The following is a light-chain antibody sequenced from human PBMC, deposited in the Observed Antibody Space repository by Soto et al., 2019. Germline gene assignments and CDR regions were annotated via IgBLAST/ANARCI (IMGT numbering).Light chain of an antibody. CDR3: SSYAGSNFVV. CDR2: EVT. CDR1: SSDVGGYNY. Sequence: QSALTQPPSASGSPGQSVTISRTGTSSDVGGYNYVSWYQQHPGKAPKLMIYEVTKLPSGVPDRFSGSKSDNTASLTVFGLQAEDEADYFCSSYAGSNFVVFGGGTKLTVL. J-gene: IGLJ2*01. V-gene: IGLV2-8*01.